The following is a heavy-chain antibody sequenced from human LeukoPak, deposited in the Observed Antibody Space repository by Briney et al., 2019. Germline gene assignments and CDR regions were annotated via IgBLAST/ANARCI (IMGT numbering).Heavy chain of an antibody. CDR1: GFTFSNYA. D-gene: IGHD3-16*02. CDR3: AREDYDYVWGSYRPDYYYYYMDV. Sequence: PGGSLRLSCAASGFTFSNYALSWVRQAPGKGLEWVANIKQDGGEKYYVDSVKGRFTISRDNAKNSLYLQMNSLRAEDTAVYYCAREDYDYVWGSYRPDYYYYYMDVWGKGTTVTISS. CDR2: IKQDGGEK. V-gene: IGHV3-7*01. J-gene: IGHJ6*03.